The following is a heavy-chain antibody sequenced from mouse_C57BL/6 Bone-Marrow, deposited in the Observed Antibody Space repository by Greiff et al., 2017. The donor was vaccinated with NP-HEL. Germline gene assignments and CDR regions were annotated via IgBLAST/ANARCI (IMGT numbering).Heavy chain of an antibody. CDR2: IYPRDGST. V-gene: IGHV1-78*01. Sequence: QVQLQQSDAELVKPGASVKISCKVSGYTFTDYTIHWMKQRPEQGLEWIGYIYPRDGSTKYNEKFKGKATLTADKSSSTAYMQLNSLTSEDSAVYFCARWGDYGSSYWYYYAMDYWGQGTSVTVSS. CDR1: GYTFTDYT. D-gene: IGHD1-1*01. CDR3: ARWGDYGSSYWYYYAMDY. J-gene: IGHJ4*01.